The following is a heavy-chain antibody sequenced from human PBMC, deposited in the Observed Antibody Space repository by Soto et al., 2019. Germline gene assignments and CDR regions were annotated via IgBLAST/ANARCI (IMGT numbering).Heavy chain of an antibody. J-gene: IGHJ5*02. CDR2: IYATGTT. D-gene: IGHD1-1*01. CDR1: GASISGYY. CDR3: VRDGTKTLRDWFDP. Sequence: ASETLSLTCTVSGASISGYYWSWIRKSAGKGLEWIGRIYATGTTDYNPSLKSRVMMSVDTSKKQFSLRLRSVTAADTAVYYCVRDGTKTLRDWFDPWGQGISVTVSS. V-gene: IGHV4-4*07.